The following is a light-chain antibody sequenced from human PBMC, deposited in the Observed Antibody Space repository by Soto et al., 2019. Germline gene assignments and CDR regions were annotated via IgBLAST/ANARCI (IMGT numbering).Light chain of an antibody. J-gene: IGKJ5*01. V-gene: IGKV1-33*01. CDR3: QQRYSTPPIT. CDR2: DAS. CDR1: QDINNY. Sequence: SQITQSTSSLSASVGDRVTITCQASQDINNYLNWYQQKSGKAPKLLIYDASDLETGVPSRFSGSGSRTDFTFTISSLQPEDFAAYYCQQRYSTPPITFGQGTRLEIK.